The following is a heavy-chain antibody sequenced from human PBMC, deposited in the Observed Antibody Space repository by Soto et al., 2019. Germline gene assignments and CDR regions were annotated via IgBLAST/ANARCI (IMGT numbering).Heavy chain of an antibody. V-gene: IGHV3-7*05. D-gene: IGHD6-19*01. CDR3: ATGGKWLDFEY. CDR2: IKQDGSEK. CDR1: GFMFSAYE. J-gene: IGHJ4*02. Sequence: PGGSLRLSCAASGFMFSAYEMNWVSQAPGKGLEWVANIKQDGSEKWYVGSVKGRFTISRDNAKNSLYLQMNSLRDEDTAVYFCATGGKWLDFEYWGQGTLVTVSS.